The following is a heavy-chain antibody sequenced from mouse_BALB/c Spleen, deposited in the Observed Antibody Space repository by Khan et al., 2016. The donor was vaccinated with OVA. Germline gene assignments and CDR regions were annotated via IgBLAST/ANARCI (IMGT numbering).Heavy chain of an antibody. V-gene: IGHV2-4*02. J-gene: IGHJ3*01. CDR3: ARRDYGSSYGFAY. Sequence: QVQLQQSGPGLVQPSQSLSITCTVSDFSLTNYGVHWVRQSPGQGLEWLGVIWSGGSTDYNVAFISRLSITKDNSKSQVFFKMNSLQVDDTAIYYGARRDYGSSYGFAYWGQGTLVTVSA. D-gene: IGHD1-1*01. CDR1: DFSLTNYG. CDR2: IWSGGST.